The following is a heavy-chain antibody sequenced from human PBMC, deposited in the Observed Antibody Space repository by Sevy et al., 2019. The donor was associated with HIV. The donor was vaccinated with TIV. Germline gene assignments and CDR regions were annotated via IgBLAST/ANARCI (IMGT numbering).Heavy chain of an antibody. J-gene: IGHJ6*02. D-gene: IGHD1-26*01. V-gene: IGHV4-4*07. CDR2: IYTSGST. CDR1: GGSISSYY. Sequence: AETLSLTCTVSGGSISSYYWSWIRQPAGKGLEWIGRIYTSGSTNYNPSLKSRVTMTVDTSKNQFSLKLSSVTAADTAVYYSAREPGNYYYGMDVWGQGTTVTVSS. CDR3: AREPGNYYYGMDV.